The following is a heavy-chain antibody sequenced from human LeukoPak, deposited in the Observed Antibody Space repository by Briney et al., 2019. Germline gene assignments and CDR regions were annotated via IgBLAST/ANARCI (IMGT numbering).Heavy chain of an antibody. CDR1: GYTFSSYG. V-gene: IGHV1-18*01. D-gene: IGHD4-23*01. CDR2: ISGYNGNT. CDR3: ARDPGTVVTTNYYYGMDV. J-gene: IGHJ6*02. Sequence: ASMTVSFKASGYTFSSYGISWVRQAPGQGLEWMGWISGYNGNTNYAQKLQGRVTMTTDTSTSAAYMELRSLRSDDTAVYYCARDPGTVVTTNYYYGMDVWGQGTTVTVSS.